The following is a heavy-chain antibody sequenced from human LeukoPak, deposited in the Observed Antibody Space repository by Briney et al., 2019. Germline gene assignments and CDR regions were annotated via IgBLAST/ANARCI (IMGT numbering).Heavy chain of an antibody. D-gene: IGHD1-26*01. CDR3: ARGTFSPQGSYYGH. CDR2: LYSGGAA. V-gene: IGHV3-53*01. J-gene: IGHJ4*02. Sequence: GGSLRLSCAVSGFTVRDNYLNWVRQTPGKGLECVSVLYSGGAAYYADSVKGRFTISRDTSKNTLSLQMNSLRVEDTALYYCARGTFSPQGSYYGHWGQGTLVTVSS. CDR1: GFTVRDNY.